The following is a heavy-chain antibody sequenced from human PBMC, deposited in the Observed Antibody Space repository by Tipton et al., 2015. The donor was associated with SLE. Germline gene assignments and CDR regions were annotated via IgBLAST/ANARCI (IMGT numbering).Heavy chain of an antibody. CDR2: INPYNGVK. CDR3: ARKQPPDY. D-gene: IGHD5-18*01. J-gene: IGHJ4*02. CDR1: GYTFTGSF. Sequence: QLVQSGAEVKKAGASVKVSCKASGYTFTGSFMHWVRQAPGQGLEWMGWINPYNGVKNYAQTFQGRVTMTRDSSISTAYMELSRLTSDDTAVYYCARKQPPDYWGQGALVTVSS. V-gene: IGHV1-2*02.